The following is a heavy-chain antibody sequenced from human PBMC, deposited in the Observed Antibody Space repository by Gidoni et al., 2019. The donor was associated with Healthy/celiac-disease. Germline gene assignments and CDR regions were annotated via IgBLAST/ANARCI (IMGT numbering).Heavy chain of an antibody. CDR3: AKEAAGYDSSGYSSDFDY. CDR1: GFTFSSYA. CDR2: ISGSGGST. J-gene: IGHJ4*02. Sequence: EVQLVESGGGLVQPGGSLRLSCAAPGFTFSSYAMSWVRQAPGKGREWVSSISGSGGSTYYAASVKGRFTISRDNPKNTLYLQMNSLRAEDTAVYYCAKEAAGYDSSGYSSDFDYWGQGTLVTVSS. D-gene: IGHD3-22*01. V-gene: IGHV3-23*04.